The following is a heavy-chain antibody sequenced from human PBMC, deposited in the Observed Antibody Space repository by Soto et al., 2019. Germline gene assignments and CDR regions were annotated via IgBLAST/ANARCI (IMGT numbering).Heavy chain of an antibody. Sequence: QITLKESGPTLVKPTQTLTLTCTFSGFSLTTDRVGVGWIRQPPGEALEWLAVIYWDDSKTYRPSLESRLTITQATPKNPVALTMTTLDALDTATYYCAHAYGGRSLYWGQGTLVTVSS. J-gene: IGHJ4*02. V-gene: IGHV2-5*02. CDR1: GFSLTTDRVG. CDR2: IYWDDSK. CDR3: AHAYGGRSLY. D-gene: IGHD4-17*01.